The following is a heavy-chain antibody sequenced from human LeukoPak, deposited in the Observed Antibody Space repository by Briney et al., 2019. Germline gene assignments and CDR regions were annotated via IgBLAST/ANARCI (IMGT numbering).Heavy chain of an antibody. V-gene: IGHV4-61*02. Sequence: SETLSLTCTVSGGSISSGSYYWSWIRQPAGKGLEWIGRIYTSGSTNYNPSLKSRVTISVDTSKNQFSLKLSSVTAADTAVYYCARIHSSSFYYYYYVDVWGQGTLVTVS. J-gene: IGHJ6*03. D-gene: IGHD6-6*01. CDR2: IYTSGST. CDR3: ARIHSSSFYYYYYVDV. CDR1: GGSISSGSYY.